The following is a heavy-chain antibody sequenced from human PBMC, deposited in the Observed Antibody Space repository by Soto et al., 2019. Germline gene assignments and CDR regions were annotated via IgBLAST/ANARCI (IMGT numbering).Heavy chain of an antibody. CDR3: ATVGGSGENYDFWSGLYYFDY. CDR2: FDPEDGET. V-gene: IGHV1-24*01. Sequence: VSVKVSCKVSGYTLTELSMHWVRQAPGKGLEWMGGFDPEDGETIYAQKFQGRVTMTEDTSTDTAYMELSSLRSEDTAVYYCATVGGSGENYDFWSGLYYFDYWGQGTLVTVSS. CDR1: GYTLTELS. J-gene: IGHJ4*02. D-gene: IGHD3-3*01.